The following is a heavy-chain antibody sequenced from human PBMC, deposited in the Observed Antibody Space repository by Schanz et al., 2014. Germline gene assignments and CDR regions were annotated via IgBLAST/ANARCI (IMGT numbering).Heavy chain of an antibody. CDR2: MSGSGSTA. CDR1: GFTFFGSFA. Sequence: EVQLVESGGGLVKPGESLRLSCVASGFTFFGSFAMSWVRQAPGKGLEWVSGMSGSGSTADYADSVKGRFTISRDNSRKTLYLQMNSLRADDTAVYYCAKDLYNYGIFDSWGQGTLVTVSS. D-gene: IGHD3-16*01. V-gene: IGHV3-23*04. J-gene: IGHJ5*01. CDR3: AKDLYNYGIFDS.